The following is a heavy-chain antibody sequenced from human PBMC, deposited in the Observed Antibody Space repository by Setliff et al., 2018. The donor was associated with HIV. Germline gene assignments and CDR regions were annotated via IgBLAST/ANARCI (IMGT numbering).Heavy chain of an antibody. V-gene: IGHV1-46*01. Sequence: ASVKVSCKASGYTFTSFYLHWVRQAPGQGLERMAIINPSGGSTSYAQKFQGRVSITRDTSANTAYMELSSLRSEDTAVYYCARADYYDSSGYTDYWGQGTLVTVSS. CDR3: ARADYYDSSGYTDY. CDR1: GYTFTSFY. J-gene: IGHJ4*02. D-gene: IGHD3-22*01. CDR2: INPSGGST.